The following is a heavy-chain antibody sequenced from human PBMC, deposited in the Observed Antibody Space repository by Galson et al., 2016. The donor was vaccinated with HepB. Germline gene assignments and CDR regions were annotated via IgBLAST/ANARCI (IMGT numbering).Heavy chain of an antibody. CDR1: GFTFGDYA. J-gene: IGHJ4*02. CDR2: IRSKTYGGTT. Sequence: SLRLSCAPSGFTFGDYAMSWFRQAPGNGLEWVGFIRSKTYGGTTEYAASVKARFTISRADSKSFAYLQMSSLNTGDTAVYYCARGTPDYRPSYFDYWGQGTLCTVSA. D-gene: IGHD4-11*01. CDR3: ARGTPDYRPSYFDY. V-gene: IGHV3-49*03.